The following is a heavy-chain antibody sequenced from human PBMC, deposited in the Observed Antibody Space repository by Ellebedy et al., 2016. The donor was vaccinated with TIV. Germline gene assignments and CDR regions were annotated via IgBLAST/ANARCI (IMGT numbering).Heavy chain of an antibody. V-gene: IGHV3-21*01. J-gene: IGHJ6*02. CDR3: ARATGSGSPPNYGMDV. CDR1: GFTFSSYS. D-gene: IGHD3-10*01. CDR2: ISSSSSYI. Sequence: GESLKISXAASGFTFSSYSMNWVRQAPGKGLEWVSSISSSSSYIYYADSVKGRFTISRDNAKNSLYLQMNSLRAEDTAVYYCARATGSGSPPNYGMDVWGQGTTVTVSS.